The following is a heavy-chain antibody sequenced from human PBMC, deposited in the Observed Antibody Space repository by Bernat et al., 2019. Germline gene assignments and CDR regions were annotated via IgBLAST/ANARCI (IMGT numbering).Heavy chain of an antibody. CDR1: GFTVSSNY. Sequence: EVQLVESGGGLVQPGGSLRLSCAASGFTVSSNYMSWVRQAPGKGLEWVSVIYSGGSTYYADSVKGRFTISRDNSKNTLYLQMNSLRAEDTAVYYCARGPAVAATDPYDGFDIWGQGTMVTVSS. CDR3: ARGPAVAATDPYDGFDI. J-gene: IGHJ3*02. V-gene: IGHV3-66*01. CDR2: IYSGGST. D-gene: IGHD2-15*01.